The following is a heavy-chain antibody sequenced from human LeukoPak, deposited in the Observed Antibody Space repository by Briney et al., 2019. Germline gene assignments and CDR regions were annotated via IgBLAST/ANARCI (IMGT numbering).Heavy chain of an antibody. J-gene: IGHJ4*02. Sequence: GGSLRLSCAASGFTVSSNYMSWVRKAPGKGLEWVSVIYSGGSTYYADSVKGRFTISRDNSKNTLYLQMNSLRAEDTAVYYCARGLRYFDWSPFDYWGQGTLVTVSS. CDR1: GFTVSSNY. D-gene: IGHD3-9*01. CDR2: IYSGGST. CDR3: ARGLRYFDWSPFDY. V-gene: IGHV3-66*02.